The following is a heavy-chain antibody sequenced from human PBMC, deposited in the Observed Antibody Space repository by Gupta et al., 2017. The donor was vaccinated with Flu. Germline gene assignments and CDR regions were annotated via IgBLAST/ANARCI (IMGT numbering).Heavy chain of an antibody. V-gene: IGHV3-74*03. CDR1: GFTFSSSY. CDR3: ATVTSGC. D-gene: IGHD4-17*01. CDR2: LNPDGSST. Sequence: MQLVESGGGLVQPGGSLRLSCAASGFTFSSSYLQWGRQAPAKGLIWVSRLNPDGSSTTYAESVKGRVTISRDNAQNTMYLQMNSLGDDDTAVYYYATVTSGCWGQGTLVTVSS. J-gene: IGHJ4*02.